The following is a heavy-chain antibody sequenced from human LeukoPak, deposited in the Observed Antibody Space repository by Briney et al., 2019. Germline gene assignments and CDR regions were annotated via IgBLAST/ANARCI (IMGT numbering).Heavy chain of an antibody. CDR2: IWYDGSNK. D-gene: IGHD3-22*01. Sequence: GGSLRLSCAASGFTFSDYGMHWVRQAPGKGLEWVAVIWYDGSNKYYADSVKGRFTISRDNSKNTLYLQMNSLRAEDTAVYYCARVNYYDSSGYPGGRAFDIWGQGTMVTVSS. CDR3: ARVNYYDSSGYPGGRAFDI. CDR1: GFTFSDYG. V-gene: IGHV3-33*01. J-gene: IGHJ3*02.